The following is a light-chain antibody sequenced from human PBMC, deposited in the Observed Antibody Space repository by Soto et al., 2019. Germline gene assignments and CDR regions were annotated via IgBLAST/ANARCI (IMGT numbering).Light chain of an antibody. J-gene: IGLJ3*02. CDR1: SSDVGNYNY. CDR2: EVS. CDR3: SSYTTSRTWV. Sequence: QSALTQPASVSGPPGQSITISCTGTSSDVGNYNYVSWYQHHPGKAPKLMIYEVSYRPSGVSVRFSGSKSGNTASLTISGLQAEDEANYYCSSYTTSRTWVFGGGTKLTVL. V-gene: IGLV2-14*01.